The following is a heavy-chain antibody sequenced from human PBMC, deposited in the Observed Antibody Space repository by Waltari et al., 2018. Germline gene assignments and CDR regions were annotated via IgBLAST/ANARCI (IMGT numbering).Heavy chain of an antibody. Sequence: QLQLQESGPGLVKPSGTLSLICAVSADSMSTSDYWSWVRQPPGKGLEGIGQVRGDGKTNYNPSFASRVTMSLDTSTYHFALKLTSATAADTALYYCARDRGRGLYLDTWGQGTLVTVSP. CDR1: ADSMSTSDY. D-gene: IGHD1-1*01. CDR2: VRGDGKT. CDR3: ARDRGRGLYLDT. J-gene: IGHJ4*02. V-gene: IGHV4-4*02.